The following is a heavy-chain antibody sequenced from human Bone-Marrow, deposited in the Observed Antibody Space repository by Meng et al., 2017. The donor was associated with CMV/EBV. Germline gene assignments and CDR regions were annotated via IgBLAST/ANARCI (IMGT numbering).Heavy chain of an antibody. CDR2: MSYDGSDR. CDR1: GFRFSDYA. CDR3: AKDLAADDYYYGMDV. J-gene: IGHJ6*02. D-gene: IGHD6-13*01. V-gene: IGHV3-30*09. Sequence: GESLKISCAGSGFRFSDYAVHWVRQAPGKGLEWVAVMSYDGSDRYYADSVKGRFAISRDSSKTMIYLQMNSLTPEDTAVYYCAKDLAADDYYYGMDVWGQGTTVTVSS.